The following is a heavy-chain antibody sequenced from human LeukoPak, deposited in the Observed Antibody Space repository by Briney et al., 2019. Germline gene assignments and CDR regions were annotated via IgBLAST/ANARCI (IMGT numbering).Heavy chain of an antibody. D-gene: IGHD5-24*01. CDR1: GGSISSGGYY. J-gene: IGHJ4*02. Sequence: SETLSLTCTVSGGSISSGGYYWSWIRQHPGKGLEWIGYIYYSGSTYYNPSLKSRVTISVDTSKNQFSLKLSSVTAADTAVYYCARDQDGQDFDYWGQGTLVTVSS. V-gene: IGHV4-31*03. CDR2: IYYSGST. CDR3: ARDQDGQDFDY.